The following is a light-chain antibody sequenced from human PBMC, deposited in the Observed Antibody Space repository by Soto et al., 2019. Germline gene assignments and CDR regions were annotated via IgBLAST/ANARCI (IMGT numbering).Light chain of an antibody. V-gene: IGKV1-27*01. CDR3: QKYNSAPHT. Sequence: DIPMTQSPSSLSASVGDRVTIXXRASQGISNYLAWYQQKPGKVPKIXIYAASTLQSGVPSRFSGSGSGTDFTLTISSLQPEDVATYYCQKYNSAPHTFGQGTRLEIK. CDR1: QGISNY. CDR2: AAS. J-gene: IGKJ5*01.